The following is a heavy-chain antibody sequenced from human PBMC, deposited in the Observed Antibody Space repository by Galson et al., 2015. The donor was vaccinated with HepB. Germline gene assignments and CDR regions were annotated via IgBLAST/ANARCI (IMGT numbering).Heavy chain of an antibody. Sequence: SLRLSCAASGFTFSSYAMHWVRQAPGKGLEWLAVISYDGSNKYYADSVKGRFTISRDNSKNTLYLQMNSLRAEDTAVYYCARDDPTRYFDYWGQGTLVTVSS. CDR2: ISYDGSNK. V-gene: IGHV3-30*04. CDR3: ARDDPTRYFDY. CDR1: GFTFSSYA. J-gene: IGHJ4*02.